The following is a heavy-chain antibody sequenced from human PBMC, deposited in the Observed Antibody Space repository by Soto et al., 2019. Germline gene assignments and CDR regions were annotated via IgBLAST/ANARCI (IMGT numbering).Heavy chain of an antibody. V-gene: IGHV3-23*01. CDR1: GFTFSSYA. D-gene: IGHD1-26*01. Sequence: GGSLRLSCAASGFTFSSYAMSWVRQAPGKGLEWVSAISGSGGSTYYADSVKGRFTISRDNSKNTLYLQMNSLRAEDSAVYYCAKRQGYSGNYFDYWGQGTLVAVSS. J-gene: IGHJ4*02. CDR3: AKRQGYSGNYFDY. CDR2: ISGSGGST.